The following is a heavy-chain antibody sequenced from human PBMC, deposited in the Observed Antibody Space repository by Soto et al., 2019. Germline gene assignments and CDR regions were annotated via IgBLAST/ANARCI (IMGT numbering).Heavy chain of an antibody. V-gene: IGHV4-34*01. CDR2: INHSGST. CDR1: GGSFSGYY. Sequence: QVQLQQWGAGLLKPSETLSLTCAVYGGSFSGYYWSWIRQPPGKGLEWIGEINHSGSTNYNPSLQIPGPLSVDTSKNQFPLKLSSVTAADTAVYYCARMWEPDDFDIWGQGTMVTVSS. J-gene: IGHJ3*02. CDR3: ARMWEPDDFDI. D-gene: IGHD1-26*01.